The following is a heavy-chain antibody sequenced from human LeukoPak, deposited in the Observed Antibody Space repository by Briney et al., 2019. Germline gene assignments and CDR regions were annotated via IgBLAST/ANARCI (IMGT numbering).Heavy chain of an antibody. V-gene: IGHV1-2*06. D-gene: IGHD2-15*01. J-gene: IGHJ4*02. CDR3: ASLYCSGGSCPVD. Sequence: ASVKISCKASGYTFTGYYMHWVRQAPGQGLEWMGRINPNSGGTNYAQKFQGRVTMTRDTSISTAYMELSRLRSDVTAVYYCASLYCSGGSCPVDWGQGTLVTVSS. CDR2: INPNSGGT. CDR1: GYTFTGYY.